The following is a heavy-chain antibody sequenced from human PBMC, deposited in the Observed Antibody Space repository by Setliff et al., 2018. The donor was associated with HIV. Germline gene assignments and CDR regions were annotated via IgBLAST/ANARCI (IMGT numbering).Heavy chain of an antibody. J-gene: IGHJ4*02. D-gene: IGHD3-22*01. V-gene: IGHV1-69*02. CDR2: IIPILGVP. CDR1: GGPFTSSS. CDR3: ARGGDYDSSGYYVT. Sequence: SVKVSCKASGGPFTSSSIGWVRQAPGQGLEWMGRIIPILGVPRYAQKFQGRVTITADTSTSTSYMNLSSLRAEDTAVYFCARGGDYDSSGYYVTWGQGSLVTVSS.